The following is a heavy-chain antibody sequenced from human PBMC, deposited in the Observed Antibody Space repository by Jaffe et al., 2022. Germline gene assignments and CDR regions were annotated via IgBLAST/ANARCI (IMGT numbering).Heavy chain of an antibody. Sequence: EVQLLESGGGLVQPGGSLRLSCAASGFTFSSYAMSWVRQAPGKGLEWVSAISGSGGSTYYADSVKGRFTISRDNSKNTLYLQMNSLRAEDTAVYYCAKDIAYDYIWGSYRPDAFDIWGQGTMVTVSS. CDR3: AKDIAYDYIWGSYRPDAFDI. J-gene: IGHJ3*02. D-gene: IGHD3-16*02. V-gene: IGHV3-23*01. CDR1: GFTFSSYA. CDR2: ISGSGGST.